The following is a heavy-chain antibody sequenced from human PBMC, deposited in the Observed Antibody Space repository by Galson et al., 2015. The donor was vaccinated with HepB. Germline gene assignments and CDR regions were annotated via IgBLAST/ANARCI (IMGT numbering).Heavy chain of an antibody. Sequence: LRLSCAASGFTFSSYGMHWVRQAPGKGLEWVAVISYDGSNKYYADSVKGRFTISRDNSKNTLYLQMNSLRAEDTAVYYCASAGARITGYSSSWYEAPFYYYYYMDVWGKGTTVTVSS. J-gene: IGHJ6*03. V-gene: IGHV3-30*03. CDR1: GFTFSSYG. CDR3: ASAGARITGYSSSWYEAPFYYYYYMDV. D-gene: IGHD6-13*01. CDR2: ISYDGSNK.